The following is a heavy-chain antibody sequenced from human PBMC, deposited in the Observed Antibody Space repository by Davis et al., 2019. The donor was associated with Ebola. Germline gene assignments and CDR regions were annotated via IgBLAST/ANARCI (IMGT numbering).Heavy chain of an antibody. D-gene: IGHD5-24*01. CDR1: GGSFSGYY. CDR2: INHSGST. V-gene: IGHV4-34*01. Sequence: SETLSPTCAVYGGSFSGYYWSWIRQPPGKGLEWIGEINHSGSTNYNPSLRGRVTISIDTSKNQFSLEVRSVTAADTAFYYCVRGSDAYKTGYWGQGTLVTVSS. J-gene: IGHJ4*02. CDR3: VRGSDAYKTGY.